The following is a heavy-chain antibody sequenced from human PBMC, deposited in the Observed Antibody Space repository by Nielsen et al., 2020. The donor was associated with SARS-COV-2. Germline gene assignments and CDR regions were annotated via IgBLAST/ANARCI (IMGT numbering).Heavy chain of an antibody. V-gene: IGHV1-58*01. CDR1: GFTFTSSA. D-gene: IGHD1-26*01. CDR3: AAEVGGSYFDY. CDR2: IVVGSGNT. J-gene: IGHJ4*02. Sequence: SVKVSCKASGFTFTSSAVQWVRQARGQRLEWIGLIVVGSGNTNYAQKFQERVTITRDMSTSTAYMELSSLRSEDTAVYYCAAEVGGSYFDYWGQGTLVTVSS.